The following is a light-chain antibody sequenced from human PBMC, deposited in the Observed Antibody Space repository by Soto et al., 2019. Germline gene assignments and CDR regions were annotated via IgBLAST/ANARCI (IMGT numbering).Light chain of an antibody. Sequence: QSALTQPRSVSGSPGQSVTISCTGTSSDVGTYDFVSWYQQHPGKAPRLRIFDVSERPSGVPDRFSGSKSGNTASLTISGLQAEDEADYYCCLYAVTFYVFGTGTKLTVL. CDR3: CLYAVTFYV. J-gene: IGLJ1*01. CDR2: DVS. V-gene: IGLV2-11*01. CDR1: SSDVGTYDF.